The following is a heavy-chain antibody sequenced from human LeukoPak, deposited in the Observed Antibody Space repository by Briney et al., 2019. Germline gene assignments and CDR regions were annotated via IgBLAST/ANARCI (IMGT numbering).Heavy chain of an antibody. V-gene: IGHV1-8*01. D-gene: IGHD3-3*01. CDR2: MNPNSGNT. Sequence: ASVKVSCKASGYTFTSYDINWVRQATGQGLEWMGWMNPNSGNTGYAQKFQGRVTMTRNTSISTAYMELSSLRSEDTAVYYCARSPAITIFGVVIPHWFDPWGQGTLVTVSS. CDR1: GYTFTSYD. CDR3: ARSPAITIFGVVIPHWFDP. J-gene: IGHJ5*02.